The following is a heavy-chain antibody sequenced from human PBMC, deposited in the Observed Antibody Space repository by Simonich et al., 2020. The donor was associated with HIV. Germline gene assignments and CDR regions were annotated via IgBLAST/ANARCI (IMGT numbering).Heavy chain of an antibody. V-gene: IGHV1-2*02. CDR3: ARGLSTGTYYFDY. Sequence: QVQLVQSGAEVKKPGASVKVSCKASGYTFTGYYMHWVRQDPGQGLEWMGWINPNSSGPNYAQKFQGRVPMTRDTSIRTAYMELSRLRSDDTALYYCARGLSTGTYYFDYWGQGTLVTVSS. J-gene: IGHJ4*02. D-gene: IGHD1-7*01. CDR2: INPNSSGP. CDR1: GYTFTGYY.